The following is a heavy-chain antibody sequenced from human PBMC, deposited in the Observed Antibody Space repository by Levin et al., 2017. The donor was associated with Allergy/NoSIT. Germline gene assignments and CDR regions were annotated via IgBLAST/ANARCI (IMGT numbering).Heavy chain of an antibody. CDR2: VSGDTT. V-gene: IGHV3-23*01. Sequence: GESLKIFCAASGFTFSNYAMTWVRQAPGKGLEWVSTVSGDTTYYADSVKCRFTISRDNSKNTESLQLNSLRGEATAGYYCANSQGNYGHLPDYLEDWGQGTLVIVSS. CDR1: GFTFSNYA. D-gene: IGHD3-16*01. J-gene: IGHJ4*02. CDR3: ANSQGNYGHLPDYLED.